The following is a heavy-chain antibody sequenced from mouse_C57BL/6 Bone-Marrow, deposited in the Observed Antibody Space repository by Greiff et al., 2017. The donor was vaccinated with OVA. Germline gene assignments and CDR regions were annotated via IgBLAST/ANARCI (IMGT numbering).Heavy chain of an antibody. V-gene: IGHV1-55*01. CDR2: IYPGSGST. CDR1: GYTFTSYW. CDR3: ARRGLYYGYGFVFAY. Sequence: QVQLQQPGAELVKPGASVKMSCKASGYTFTSYWITWVKQRPGQGLEWIGDIYPGSGSTDYNEKFKSKATLTVDTSSSTAYLQLSSLTSEDSAVYYCARRGLYYGYGFVFAYWGQGTLVTVSA. J-gene: IGHJ3*01. D-gene: IGHD2-2*01.